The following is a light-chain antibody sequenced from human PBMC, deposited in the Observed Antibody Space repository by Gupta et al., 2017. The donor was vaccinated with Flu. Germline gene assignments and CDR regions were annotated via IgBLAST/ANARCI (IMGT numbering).Light chain of an antibody. Sequence: QSALTQPAPVSGSPGQSITVCCTGTSSDVGRYNLFSWYQQQRGKAPKLMFYEGSKRPSGVSNRFAGSKSGKMAFTTISGLQAEDEAYYYCCSYGSSSSGVFGGGTKLTVL. CDR2: EGS. V-gene: IGLV2-23*01. J-gene: IGLJ2*01. CDR3: CSYGSSSSGV. CDR1: SSDVGRYNL.